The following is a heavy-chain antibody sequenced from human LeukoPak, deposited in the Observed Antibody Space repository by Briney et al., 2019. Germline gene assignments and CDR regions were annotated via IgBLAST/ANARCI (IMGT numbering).Heavy chain of an antibody. D-gene: IGHD2-8*02. J-gene: IGHJ5*02. CDR1: GGSFSGYY. V-gene: IGHV4-34*01. CDR2: INHSGST. Sequence: PSETLSLTCAVYGGSFSGYYWSWIRQPPGKGLEWIGEINHSGSTNYNPSLKSRVTISVDPSKNQFSLKLSSVTAADTAVYYCARGRGRHHIVLVVYATPNWFDPWGQGTLVTVSS. CDR3: ARGRGRHHIVLVVYATPNWFDP.